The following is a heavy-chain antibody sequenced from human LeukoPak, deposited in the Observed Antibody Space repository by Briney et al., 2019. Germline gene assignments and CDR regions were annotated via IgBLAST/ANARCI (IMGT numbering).Heavy chain of an antibody. D-gene: IGHD3-3*01. CDR3: ASTNFWSGYDGDY. J-gene: IGHJ4*02. Sequence: SETLSLTCAVYGGSFSGYYWSWIRQPPGKGLEWIGEINHSGSTNYNPSLKSRVTMSVDTSKNQFSLKLSSVTAADTAVYYCASTNFWSGYDGDYWGQGTLVTVSS. CDR1: GGSFSGYY. V-gene: IGHV4-34*01. CDR2: INHSGST.